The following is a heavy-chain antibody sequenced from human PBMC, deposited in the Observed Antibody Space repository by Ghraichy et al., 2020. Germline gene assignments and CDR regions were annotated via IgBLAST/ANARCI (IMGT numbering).Heavy chain of an antibody. V-gene: IGHV4-59*08. D-gene: IGHD1-26*01. J-gene: IGHJ3*02. CDR3: ARHFPGVGATPGVFSAAFDI. CDR1: GGSISSYY. CDR2: IYYSGST. Sequence: GSLSLTCTVSGGSISSYYWSWIRQPPGKGLEWIGYIYYSGSTNYNPSLKSRVTISVDTSKNQFSLKLSSVTAADTAVYYCARHFPGVGATPGVFSAAFDIWGQGTMVTVSS.